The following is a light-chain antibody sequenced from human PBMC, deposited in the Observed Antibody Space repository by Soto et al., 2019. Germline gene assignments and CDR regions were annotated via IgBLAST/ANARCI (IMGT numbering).Light chain of an antibody. J-gene: IGLJ3*02. Sequence: QSALTQPASVSGSPGQSITISCTGTSSDVGGYNYVSWYQQHPGKAPKLMIYEVSNRPSGVSNRFSGSKSGNTASLTISGLQADDEADYYCSSYTRGSTLVFGGGTQLTVL. V-gene: IGLV2-14*01. CDR1: SSDVGGYNY. CDR2: EVS. CDR3: SSYTRGSTLV.